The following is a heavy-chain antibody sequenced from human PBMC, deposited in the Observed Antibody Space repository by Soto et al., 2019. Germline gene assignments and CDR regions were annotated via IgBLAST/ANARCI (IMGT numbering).Heavy chain of an antibody. D-gene: IGHD6-13*01. CDR3: ARRQIPPPTRGAANARGAMDV. J-gene: IGHJ6*02. CDR1: GFTFNNYG. CDR2: IWNDGSNS. Sequence: QVQLVESGGGVVQPGRSLRLSCAASGFTFNNYGMHWVRQAPGKGLEWLAVIWNDGSNSSYANSVKGRFTISRDNSKNTLYLQMSSLRAEDTGVYYCARRQIPPPTRGAANARGAMDVWGQGTTVIVSS. V-gene: IGHV3-33*01.